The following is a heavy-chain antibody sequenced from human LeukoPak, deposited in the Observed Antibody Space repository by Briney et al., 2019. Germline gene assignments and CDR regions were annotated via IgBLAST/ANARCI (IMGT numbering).Heavy chain of an antibody. CDR2: INPSSGDT. Sequence: ASVKVSCKASGYIFTGYYMHWVRQAPGQGLEWLGWINPSSGDTNYAQKFQGRVTMTRDTSISTAYMELSRLRSDDTAVYYCARDCSSTSCYDYWGQGTLVTVSS. V-gene: IGHV1-2*02. CDR3: ARDCSSTSCYDY. D-gene: IGHD2-2*01. J-gene: IGHJ4*02. CDR1: GYIFTGYY.